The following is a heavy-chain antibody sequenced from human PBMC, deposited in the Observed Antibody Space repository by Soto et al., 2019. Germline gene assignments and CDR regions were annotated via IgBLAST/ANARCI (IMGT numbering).Heavy chain of an antibody. V-gene: IGHV2-70*04. Sequence: SGPTLVNPTQTLTLTCTFSGFSLSTVGMLVSWIRQPPGKALEWLARIDWDDDKWYSPSLKTRLTISKDTSKNRVVLTMTDMDPVDTATYYCARMTTTHSFAFWGQGTLVTVSS. CDR3: ARMTTTHSFAF. J-gene: IGHJ4*02. CDR1: GFSLSTVGML. D-gene: IGHD4-4*01. CDR2: IDWDDDK.